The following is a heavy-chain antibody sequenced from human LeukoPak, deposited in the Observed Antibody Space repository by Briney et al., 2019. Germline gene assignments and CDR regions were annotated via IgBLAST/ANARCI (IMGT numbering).Heavy chain of an antibody. CDR3: GRALSGSYLVLDY. J-gene: IGHJ4*02. CDR2: IYYSGST. D-gene: IGHD1-26*01. V-gene: IGHV4-39*01. CDR1: GGSISSSSYY. Sequence: PSETLSLTCTVSGGSISSSSYYWGWIRQPPGKGLEWIGSIYYSGSTYYNPSLKSRVTISVDTSKNQFSLKLSSVTAADTAVYYCGRALSGSYLVLDYWGQGTLVTVSS.